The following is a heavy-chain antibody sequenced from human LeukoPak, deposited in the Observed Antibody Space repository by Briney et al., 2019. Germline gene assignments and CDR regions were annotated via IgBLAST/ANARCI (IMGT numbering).Heavy chain of an antibody. CDR3: AREGAVYYDSSGPWFDP. D-gene: IGHD3-22*01. CDR1: GYTFTSYG. Sequence: EASVKVSCKASGYTFTSYGISWVRQAPGQGLEWMGWISAYNGNTNYAQKLQGRVTMTTDTSTSTAYMELGSLRSDDTAVYYCAREGAVYYDSSGPWFDPWGQGTLVTVSS. J-gene: IGHJ5*02. CDR2: ISAYNGNT. V-gene: IGHV1-18*01.